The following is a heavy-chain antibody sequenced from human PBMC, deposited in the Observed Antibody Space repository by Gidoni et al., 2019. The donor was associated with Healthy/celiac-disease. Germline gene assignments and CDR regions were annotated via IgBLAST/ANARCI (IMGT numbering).Heavy chain of an antibody. D-gene: IGHD3-3*01. CDR1: GFTFSSYA. J-gene: IGHJ3*02. CDR2: ISGSGGST. V-gene: IGHV3-23*01. Sequence: EVQLLESGGGLVQPGGSLRLSCAASGFTFSSYAMRWVRQAPGKGLEWVSAISGSGGSTYYADSVKGRFTISRDNSKNTLYLQMNSLRAEDTAVYYCAKDRASDYDFWSGSRSGAFDIWGQGTMVTVSS. CDR3: AKDRASDYDFWSGSRSGAFDI.